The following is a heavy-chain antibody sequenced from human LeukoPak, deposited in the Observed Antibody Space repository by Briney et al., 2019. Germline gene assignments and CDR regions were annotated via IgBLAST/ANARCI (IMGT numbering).Heavy chain of an antibody. CDR3: AKAVVVNAFSRY. CDR1: DGSISSSAYY. V-gene: IGHV4-39*07. J-gene: IGHJ4*02. Sequence: SETLSLTCTVSDGSISSSAYYWGWVRQPPGKGLEWIGSIYYSGCTYYNPSLMSRVTISLDTSKNQFSLRLTSVTAADTAMYYCAKAVVVNAFSRYWSQGTLVTVSS. CDR2: IYYSGCT. D-gene: IGHD2-21*01.